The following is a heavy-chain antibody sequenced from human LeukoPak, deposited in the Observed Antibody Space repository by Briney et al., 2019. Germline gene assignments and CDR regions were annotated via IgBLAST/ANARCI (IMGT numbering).Heavy chain of an antibody. CDR3: AELGITMIGGV. J-gene: IGHJ6*04. Sequence: GGSLRLSCAASGFTFSSYAMSWVRQAPGRGLEWVSAISGSGGSTYYADSVKGRFTISRDNAKNSLYLQMNSLRAEDTAVYYCAELGITMIGGVWGKGTTVTISS. CDR2: ISGSGGST. CDR1: GFTFSSYA. V-gene: IGHV3-23*01. D-gene: IGHD3-10*02.